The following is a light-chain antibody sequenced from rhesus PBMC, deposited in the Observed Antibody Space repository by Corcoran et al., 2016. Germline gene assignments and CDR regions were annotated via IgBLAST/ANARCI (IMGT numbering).Light chain of an antibody. CDR2: GAS. CDR1: QSVSSY. V-gene: IGKV3-53*02. CDR3: QKYNNSPYS. Sequence: QVILTQSPATLSLSPGERATLSCRASQSVSSYLAWYQQKAGQAPKLLITGASSRATGIPDRCSGSVSGTEFTLTISSLEPEDFAVYYCQKYNNSPYSFGQGTKVEIK. J-gene: IGKJ2*01.